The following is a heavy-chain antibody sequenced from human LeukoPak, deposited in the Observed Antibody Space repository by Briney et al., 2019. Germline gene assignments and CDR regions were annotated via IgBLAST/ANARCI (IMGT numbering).Heavy chain of an antibody. CDR2: ISYDGSNK. V-gene: IGHV3-30*04. CDR3: ARDELPLWFGELCPDY. D-gene: IGHD3-10*01. Sequence: GRPLRLSCAASGFTFSSYAMHWVRQAPGKGLEWVAVISYDGSNKYYADSVKGRFTIYRDNSKNTLYLQMNSLRAEDTAVYYCARDELPLWFGELCPDYWGQGTLVTVSS. J-gene: IGHJ4*02. CDR1: GFTFSSYA.